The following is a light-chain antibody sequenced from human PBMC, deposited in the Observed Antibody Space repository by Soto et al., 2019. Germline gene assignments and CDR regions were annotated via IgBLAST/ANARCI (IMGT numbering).Light chain of an antibody. CDR2: DAS. CDR3: QQYNTNSNT. V-gene: IGKV1-5*01. CDR1: QSISTW. Sequence: DIPMTQSPPTLPASVGDRVTITCRASQSISTWLAWFQQKPGKAPRLLIFDASSLDSGVPSRFSGSGSGTEFTLTISSLQPDDSASYYCQQYNTNSNTFGQGTKLEIK. J-gene: IGKJ2*01.